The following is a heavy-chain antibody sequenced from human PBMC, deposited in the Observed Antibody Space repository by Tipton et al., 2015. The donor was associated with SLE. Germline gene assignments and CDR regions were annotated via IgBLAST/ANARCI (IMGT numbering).Heavy chain of an antibody. V-gene: IGHV3-74*01. CDR2: INSDGSSP. CDR1: GFTFSSSW. J-gene: IGHJ4*02. D-gene: IGHD2-8*02. Sequence: GSLRLSCAASGFTFSSSWMHWVRQAPGKGLVWVSRINSDGSSPTYADSVKGRFTISRDNAKNTLYLQMNSLRAEDTAIYYCAKESVDCTGGVCYTKGFDYWGQGALVTVSS. CDR3: AKESVDCTGGVCYTKGFDY.